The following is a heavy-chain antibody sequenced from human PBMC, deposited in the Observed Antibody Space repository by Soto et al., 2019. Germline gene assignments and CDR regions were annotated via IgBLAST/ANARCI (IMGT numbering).Heavy chain of an antibody. V-gene: IGHV4-39*01. J-gene: IGHJ4*02. CDR3: ARHDGWFGELLR. CDR1: GGSISSSSYY. CDR2: IYYSGST. D-gene: IGHD3-10*01. Sequence: SETLSLTCTVSGGSISSSSYYWGWIRQPPGKGLEWIGSIYYSGSTYYNPSLKSRVTISVDTSKNQFSLKLSSVTAADTAVYYCARHDGWFGELLRWGQGTLVTVSS.